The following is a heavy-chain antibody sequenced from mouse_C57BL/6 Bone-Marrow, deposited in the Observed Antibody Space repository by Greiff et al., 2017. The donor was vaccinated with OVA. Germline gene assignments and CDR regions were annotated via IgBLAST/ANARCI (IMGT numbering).Heavy chain of an antibody. CDR1: GFNIKDDY. CDR2: IDPENGDT. V-gene: IGHV14-4*01. CDR3: TTLIYFGFAY. Sequence: VQLKQSGAELVRPGASVKLSCTASGFNIKDDYMHWVKQRPEQGLEWIGWIDPENGDTEYASKFQGKATITADTSSNTAYLQLSSLTSEDTAVYYCTTLIYFGFAYWGQGTLVTVSA. J-gene: IGHJ3*01. D-gene: IGHD2-1*01.